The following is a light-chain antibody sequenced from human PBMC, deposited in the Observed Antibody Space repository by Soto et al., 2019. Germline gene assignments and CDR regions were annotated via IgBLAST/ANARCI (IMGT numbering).Light chain of an antibody. CDR1: QSISNS. V-gene: IGKV1-39*01. CDR3: QQSSRTAWM. J-gene: IGKJ1*01. CDR2: AAS. Sequence: DIQMTQSPSSLSASVGDRVTITCRASQSISNSLNWCQQKSGKDPKLLIYAASSLQSGVPSRFSGSGSRTDFTLTISSRQHDDFATYFCQQSSRTAWMFVQGTKVERK.